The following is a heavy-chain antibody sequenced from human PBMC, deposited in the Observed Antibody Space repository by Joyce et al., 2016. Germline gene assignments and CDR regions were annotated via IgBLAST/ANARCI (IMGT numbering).Heavy chain of an antibody. CDR2: IRSKAYGGTT. CDR3: TRACGGSCFDY. J-gene: IGHJ4*02. Sequence: EVQLVESGGGLVQPGRSLRLSCTASGFTFGDYAMSWVRKVAGKGVEWVGLIRSKAYGGTTEYAASVKGRFTISRDDSKSIAYLQMNSLKTEDTAVYYCTRACGGSCFDYWGQGTLVTVSS. CDR1: GFTFGDYA. V-gene: IGHV3-49*04. D-gene: IGHD2-15*01.